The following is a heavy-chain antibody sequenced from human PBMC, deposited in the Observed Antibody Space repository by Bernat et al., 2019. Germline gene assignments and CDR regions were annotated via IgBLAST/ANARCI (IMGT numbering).Heavy chain of an antibody. V-gene: IGHV3-9*01. Sequence: EVQLVESGGGLVQPGGSLRLSCAASGFTFDDYAMHWVRQAPGKGLEWVSGISWNSGSIDYADSVKGRFTISRDNAKNSLYLQMNSLRAEDTALYYCAKDMGYCSSTSCYYFDYWGQGTLVTVSS. J-gene: IGHJ4*02. CDR3: AKDMGYCSSTSCYYFDY. CDR2: ISWNSGSI. CDR1: GFTFDDYA. D-gene: IGHD2-2*01.